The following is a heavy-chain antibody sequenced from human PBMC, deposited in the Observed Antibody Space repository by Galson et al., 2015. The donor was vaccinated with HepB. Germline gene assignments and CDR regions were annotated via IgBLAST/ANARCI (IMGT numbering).Heavy chain of an antibody. CDR1: GFTFSSYA. Sequence: SLRLSCAASGFTFSSYAMHWVRQAPGKGLEYVSAISSNGGSTYYADSVKGRFTISRDNSKNTLYLQMSSLRAEDTAVYYCVKATTAGIFDYWGQGTLVTVSS. CDR3: VKATTAGIFDY. CDR2: ISSNGGST. J-gene: IGHJ4*02. V-gene: IGHV3-64D*06. D-gene: IGHD1-1*01.